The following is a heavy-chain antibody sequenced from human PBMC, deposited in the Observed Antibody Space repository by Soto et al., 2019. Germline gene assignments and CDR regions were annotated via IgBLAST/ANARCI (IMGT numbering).Heavy chain of an antibody. CDR1: GGTFSSYA. D-gene: IGHD3-22*01. V-gene: IGHV1-69*01. J-gene: IGHJ4*02. CDR3: ARSPGYYDSSVVGPWDY. CDR2: IIPIFGTA. Sequence: QVQLVQSGAEVKKPGSSVKVSCKASGGTFSSYAISWVRQAPVQGLEWMGGIIPIFGTANYAQKFQCRGKISADESTSTAYMELGSLRSEDTAVYYCARSPGYYDSSVVGPWDYLGQGTMVTVSS.